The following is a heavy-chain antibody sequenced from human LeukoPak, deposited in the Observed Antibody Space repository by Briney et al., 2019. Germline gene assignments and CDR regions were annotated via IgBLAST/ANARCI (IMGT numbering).Heavy chain of an antibody. D-gene: IGHD5-18*01. V-gene: IGHV5-51*01. CDR3: ARQGYSYGFDY. Sequence: GESLKISCKGSGYSFTSYWIGWVRQMPGQGLEWVGIIYPGDSNTRYSPSFQGQVTIPADKSISTAYLQGSSLKASDTAMYYCARQGYSYGFDYWGQGTLVTVSS. J-gene: IGHJ4*02. CDR2: IYPGDSNT. CDR1: GYSFTSYW.